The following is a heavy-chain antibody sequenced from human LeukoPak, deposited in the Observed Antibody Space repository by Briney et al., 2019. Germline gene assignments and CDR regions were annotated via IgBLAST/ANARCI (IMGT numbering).Heavy chain of an antibody. Sequence: GGSLRLSCAASGFTVSTNYMNWIPQAPGKGLEWVSILYSGSDTYYADSVKGRFTISRDSSKNILSLQMNNLRAEDTAVYYCARVGDHFHWYLDLWGRGTLVTVSS. CDR2: LYSGSDT. V-gene: IGHV3-53*01. CDR1: GFTVSTNY. D-gene: IGHD3-10*01. J-gene: IGHJ2*01. CDR3: ARVGDHFHWYLDL.